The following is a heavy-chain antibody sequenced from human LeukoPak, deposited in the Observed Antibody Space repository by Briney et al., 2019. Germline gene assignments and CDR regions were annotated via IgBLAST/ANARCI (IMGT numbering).Heavy chain of an antibody. J-gene: IGHJ4*02. Sequence: GGSLRLSCAASGLTFSNYWMDWVRQAPGKGLEWVANIKQDGSEKNYVDSVKGRFIISRGNAKNPLYLQMNTLRADDTAVYYCARDGFGTGSNWGQGTLVTVSS. V-gene: IGHV3-7*03. CDR3: ARDGFGTGSN. CDR1: GLTFSNYW. CDR2: IKQDGSEK. D-gene: IGHD3-16*01.